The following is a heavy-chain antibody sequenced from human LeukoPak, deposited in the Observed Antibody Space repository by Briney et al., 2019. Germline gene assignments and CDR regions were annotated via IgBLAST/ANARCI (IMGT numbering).Heavy chain of an antibody. J-gene: IGHJ6*02. D-gene: IGHD2/OR15-2a*01. Sequence: GGSLRLSCAASGFTFSSYSMIWVRQAPGKGLEWVSSISSSSSYIYYADSVKGRFTISRDNAKNSLYLQMNSLRAEDTAVYYCARTLRIDGMDVWGQGTTVTVSS. V-gene: IGHV3-21*01. CDR1: GFTFSSYS. CDR2: ISSSSSYI. CDR3: ARTLRIDGMDV.